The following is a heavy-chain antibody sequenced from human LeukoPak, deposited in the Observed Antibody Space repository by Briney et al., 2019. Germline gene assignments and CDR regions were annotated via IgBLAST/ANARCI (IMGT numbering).Heavy chain of an antibody. V-gene: IGHV4-39*01. D-gene: IGHD6-6*01. CDR3: AKLAAPHHYSYYMDV. J-gene: IGHJ6*03. CDR2: IYFSGST. CDR1: GGSISSSSYY. Sequence: SETLSLTCTVSGGSISSSSYYWGWIRQPPGKGLEWIGSIYFSGSTYYNPSLKSRVAISVDTSNNQFSLKLSSVTAADTAVYYCAKLAAPHHYSYYMDVWGKGTTVTVSS.